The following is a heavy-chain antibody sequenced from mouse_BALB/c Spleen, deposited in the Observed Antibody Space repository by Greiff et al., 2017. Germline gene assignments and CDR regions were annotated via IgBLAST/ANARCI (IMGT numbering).Heavy chain of an antibody. CDR2: INPSTGYT. D-gene: IGHD2-1*01. CDR3: ARSGGNSYFDY. CDR1: GYTFTSYW. V-gene: IGHV1-7*01. Sequence: QVHVKQSGAELAKPGASVKMSCKASGYTFTSYWMHWVKQRPGQGLEWIGYINPSTGYTEYNQKFKDKATLTADKSSSTAYMQLKSLTSEDSAVYYCARSGGNSYFDYWGQGTTLTVSS. J-gene: IGHJ2*01.